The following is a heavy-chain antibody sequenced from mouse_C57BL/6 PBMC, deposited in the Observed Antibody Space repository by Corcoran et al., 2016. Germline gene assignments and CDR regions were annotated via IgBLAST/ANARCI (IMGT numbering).Heavy chain of an antibody. V-gene: IGHV1-81*01. CDR2: IYPRSGNT. Sequence: QVQLQQSGAELARPGASVKLSCKASGYTFTSYGISWVKQRTGQGLEWIGEIYPRSGNTYYNEKFKGKATLTADKSSSTAYMELRSLTSEDSAVYFCARSEGFTTVVAEGFAYWGQGTLVTVSA. D-gene: IGHD1-1*01. J-gene: IGHJ3*01. CDR1: GYTFTSYG. CDR3: ARSEGFTTVVAEGFAY.